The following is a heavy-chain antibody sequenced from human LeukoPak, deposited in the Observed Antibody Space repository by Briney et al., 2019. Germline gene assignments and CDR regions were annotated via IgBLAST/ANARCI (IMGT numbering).Heavy chain of an antibody. CDR3: ARWADEKATIGFDY. CDR2: IKQDASEK. Sequence: GGALRLSCEAPGFPFSNHWMSWVRQAPGKGLEWVANIKQDASEKYYVVSVRGGFTVSRDNAKNPLYLQMNSLRAEDTAVCHCARWADEKATIGFDYWGQGILVTVSS. J-gene: IGHJ4*02. CDR1: GFPFSNHW. D-gene: IGHD5-24*01. V-gene: IGHV3-7*05.